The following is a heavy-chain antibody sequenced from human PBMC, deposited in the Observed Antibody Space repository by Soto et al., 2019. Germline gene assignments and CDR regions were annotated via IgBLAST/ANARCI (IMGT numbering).Heavy chain of an antibody. Sequence: VQLVESGVGVVKPGGSLILSCAASGVTFSNAWMSWVRQAPRKSLYWVARIKSKADVRTTDYAAPVKGRFTISRDELNNTLYRQMNILNTEYTAVYYCTTVDYYYSSGSFPIAYYYGRDVWGQGTTVTVSS. J-gene: IGHJ6*02. CDR2: IKSKADVRTT. V-gene: IGHV3-15*01. CDR1: GVTFSNAW. CDR3: TTVDYYYSSGSFPIAYYYGRDV. D-gene: IGHD3-22*01.